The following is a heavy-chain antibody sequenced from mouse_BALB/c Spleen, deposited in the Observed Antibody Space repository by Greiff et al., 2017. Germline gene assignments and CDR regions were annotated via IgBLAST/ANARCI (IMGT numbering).Heavy chain of an antibody. CDR2: IDPANGNT. D-gene: IGHD2-4*01. CDR3: ARGGLRRVFDY. J-gene: IGHJ2*01. Sequence: EVKLVESGAELVKPGASVKLSCTASGFNIKDTYMHWVKQRPEQGLEWIGRIDPANGNTKYDPKFQGKATITADTSSNTAYLQLSSLTSEDTAVYYCARGGLRRVFDYWGQGTTLTVSS. V-gene: IGHV14-3*02. CDR1: GFNIKDTY.